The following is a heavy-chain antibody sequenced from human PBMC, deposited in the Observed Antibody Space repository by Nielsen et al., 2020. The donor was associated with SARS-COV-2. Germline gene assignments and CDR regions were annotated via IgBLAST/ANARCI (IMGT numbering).Heavy chain of an antibody. CDR2: ISYDGSNK. D-gene: IGHD6-13*01. J-gene: IGHJ6*02. V-gene: IGHV3-30*04. Sequence: LSLTCAASGFTFSSYAMHWVRQAPGKGLEWVAVISYDGSNKYYADSVKGRFTISRDNSKNTLYLQMNSLRAEDTAVYYCARDGQGQQLVRRYYYYYGMDVWGQGTTVTVSS. CDR1: GFTFSSYA. CDR3: ARDGQGQQLVRRYYYYYGMDV.